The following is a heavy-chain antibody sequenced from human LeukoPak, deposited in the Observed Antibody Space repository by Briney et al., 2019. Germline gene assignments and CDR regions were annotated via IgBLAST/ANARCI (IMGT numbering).Heavy chain of an antibody. V-gene: IGHV4-59*01. CDR2: IYYSGST. J-gene: IGHJ4*02. CDR3: ARVTYDYVWGSYRWYYFDY. CDR1: GGSISSYY. Sequence: SETLSLTCTVSGGSISSYYWSWIRQPPGKGLEWIGYIYYSGSTNYNPSLKSRVIISVDTSKNQFSLKLSSVTAADTAVYYCARVTYDYVWGSYRWYYFDYWGQGTLVTVSS. D-gene: IGHD3-16*02.